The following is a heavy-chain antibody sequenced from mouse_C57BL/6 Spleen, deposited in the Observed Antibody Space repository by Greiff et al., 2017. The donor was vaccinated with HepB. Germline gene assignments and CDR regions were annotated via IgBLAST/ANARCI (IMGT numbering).Heavy chain of an antibody. Sequence: VQLQQPGAELVKPGASVKLSCKASGYTFTSYWMHWVKQRPGRGLEWIGRIDPNSGGTKYNEKFKSKATLTVDKPSSTAYMQLSSLTSEDSAVYYCASTDYYGSSYGGYYAMDYWGQGTSVTVSS. CDR3: ASTDYYGSSYGGYYAMDY. V-gene: IGHV1-72*01. J-gene: IGHJ4*01. D-gene: IGHD1-1*01. CDR2: IDPNSGGT. CDR1: GYTFTSYW.